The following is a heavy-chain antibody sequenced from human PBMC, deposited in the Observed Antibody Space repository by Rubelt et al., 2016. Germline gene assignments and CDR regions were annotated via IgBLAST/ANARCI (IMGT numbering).Heavy chain of an antibody. J-gene: IGHJ4*02. CDR3: ARHMNAVVVVAYFDY. D-gene: IGHD2-15*01. Sequence: QLQLQESGPGLVKPSETLSLTCTVSGGSISSSSYYWGWIRQPPGTGLEWIGSIYYSGSTYYNPSLKSRVTISVDTSKNQFSLKLSSVTAADTAVYYCARHMNAVVVVAYFDYWGQGTLVTVSS. CDR1: GGSISSSSYY. CDR2: IYYSGST. V-gene: IGHV4-39*01.